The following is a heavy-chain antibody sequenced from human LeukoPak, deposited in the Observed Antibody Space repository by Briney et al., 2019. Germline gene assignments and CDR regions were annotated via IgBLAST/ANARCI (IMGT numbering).Heavy chain of an antibody. D-gene: IGHD3-10*01. CDR3: ARDRSGGSGSYPDY. Sequence: GASVKVSCKASGGTFSSYAISWVRQAPGQGLEWMGRIIPILGIVNYAQKFQGRVTITADKSTSTAYMELSSLRSEDTAVYYCARDRSGGSGSYPDYWGQGTLVTVSS. J-gene: IGHJ4*02. CDR2: IIPILGIV. V-gene: IGHV1-69*04. CDR1: GGTFSSYA.